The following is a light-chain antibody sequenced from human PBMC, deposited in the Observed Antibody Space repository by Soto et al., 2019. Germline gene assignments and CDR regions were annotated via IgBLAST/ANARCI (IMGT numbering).Light chain of an antibody. CDR2: AAS. Sequence: DIQMTQSPSAMSASVGDRVTITCRASQAISDHLVWFQQKPGKVPKRLIYAASSLPSEVPSRFSVSGSGTEFTLTISSLQPEEFATYYCLQHKNYPITFGQGTRLEIK. J-gene: IGKJ5*01. CDR1: QAISDH. V-gene: IGKV1-17*03. CDR3: LQHKNYPIT.